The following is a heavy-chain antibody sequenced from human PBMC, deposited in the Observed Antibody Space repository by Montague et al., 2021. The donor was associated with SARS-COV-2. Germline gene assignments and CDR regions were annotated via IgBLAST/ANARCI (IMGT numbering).Heavy chain of an antibody. CDR3: ARGSTGWYAIFGHYGMDV. CDR1: RFTFSDFW. CDR2: IKHDGSEK. D-gene: IGHD6-19*01. Sequence: SLRLSCAASRFTFSDFWMNWVRQAPGKRLEWVADIKHDGSEKSYVDSVKGRFTISRDNAKNSLYLQMNSLRAEDTAVYYCARGSTGWYAIFGHYGMDVWGQGTTVTVSS. J-gene: IGHJ6*02. V-gene: IGHV3-7*01.